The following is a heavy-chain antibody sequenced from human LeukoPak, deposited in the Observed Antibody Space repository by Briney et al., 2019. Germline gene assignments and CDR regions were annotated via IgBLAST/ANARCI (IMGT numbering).Heavy chain of an antibody. D-gene: IGHD3-22*01. CDR2: ISYDGSNK. J-gene: IGHJ4*02. CDR1: GFTFSRYG. CDR3: AKDLLARYYDSSGYYSEYYFDY. V-gene: IGHV3-30*18. Sequence: GRSLRLSCAASGFTFSRYGMHWVRQAPGKGLEWVAVISYDGSNKYYADSVKGRFTISRDNSKNTLYLQMNSLRAEDTAVYYCAKDLLARYYDSSGYYSEYYFDYWGQGTLVTVSS.